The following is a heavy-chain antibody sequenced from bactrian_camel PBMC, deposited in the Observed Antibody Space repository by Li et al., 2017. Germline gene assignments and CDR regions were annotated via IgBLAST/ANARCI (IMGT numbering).Heavy chain of an antibody. V-gene: IGHV3S68*01. Sequence: SDGTTTYADSVKGRFTISKDNAKNTMYLQMNSLKSEDTALYYCAARDDPLYSGAWSESSYWGQGTQVTVS. J-gene: IGHJ4*01. D-gene: IGHD2*01. CDR3: AARDDPLYSGAWSESSY. CDR2: SDGTT.